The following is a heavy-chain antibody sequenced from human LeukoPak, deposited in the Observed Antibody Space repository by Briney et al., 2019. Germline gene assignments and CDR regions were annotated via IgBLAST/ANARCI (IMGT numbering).Heavy chain of an antibody. CDR1: GGSFSGYD. J-gene: IGHJ6*03. D-gene: IGHD5-24*01. Sequence: NPSETLSLTCGVYGGSFSGYDWSWVRQPPGKGLERIGEINDGGDTNYNPSLKSRVTMSVDTSKNHFSLEVRSMTAADTAVYYCARGLGWKVATMGLFFMDVWGEGTTVTVSS. V-gene: IGHV4-34*01. CDR3: ARGLGWKVATMGLFFMDV. CDR2: INDGGDT.